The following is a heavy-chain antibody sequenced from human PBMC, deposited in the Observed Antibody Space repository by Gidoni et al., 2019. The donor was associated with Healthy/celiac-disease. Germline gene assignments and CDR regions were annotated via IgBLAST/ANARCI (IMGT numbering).Heavy chain of an antibody. J-gene: IGHJ6*02. CDR2: IKQDGSEK. CDR1: GSTFSSYG. CDR3: ARKYSSSWYYYYYGMDV. V-gene: IGHV3-7*01. D-gene: IGHD6-13*01. Sequence: EVQLVESGGGLVQPGGSRRLSCAASGSTFSSYGMSWVRQAPGKGLEWVANIKQDGSEKYYVDSVKGRFTISRDNAKNSLYLQMNSLRAEDTAVYYCARKYSSSWYYYYYGMDVWGQGTTVTVSS.